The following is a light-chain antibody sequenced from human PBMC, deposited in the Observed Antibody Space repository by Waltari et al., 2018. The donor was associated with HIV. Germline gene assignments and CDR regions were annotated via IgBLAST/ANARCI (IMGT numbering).Light chain of an antibody. Sequence: QSALTQPASVSGSPGQSITISCTGTSSDVGGYNYFSCYQQHPGKAPKLMIYDVSNRPSGVSNRFSGSKSGNTASLTISGLQAEDEADYYCSSYTSSNTLPYVFGTGTKVTVL. J-gene: IGLJ1*01. CDR3: SSYTSSNTLPYV. V-gene: IGLV2-14*03. CDR2: DVS. CDR1: SSDVGGYNY.